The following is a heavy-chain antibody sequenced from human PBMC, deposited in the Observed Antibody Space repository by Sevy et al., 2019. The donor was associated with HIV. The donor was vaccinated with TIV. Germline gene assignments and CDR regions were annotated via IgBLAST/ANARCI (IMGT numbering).Heavy chain of an antibody. CDR1: GFTFSTYS. Sequence: GGSLRLSCAASGFTFSTYSMNWVRQAPEKGLEWVSSISSTSSYIDYAYSVKGRFTISRDNAKNSLYLQMNNLRAEDTAVYYCARDYNSGWRKFNLFDPWGQGTLVTVSS. D-gene: IGHD6-19*01. CDR2: ISSTSSYI. V-gene: IGHV3-21*01. J-gene: IGHJ5*02. CDR3: ARDYNSGWRKFNLFDP.